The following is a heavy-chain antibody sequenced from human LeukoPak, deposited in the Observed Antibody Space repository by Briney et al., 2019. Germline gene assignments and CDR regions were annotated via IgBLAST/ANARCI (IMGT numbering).Heavy chain of an antibody. CDR2: IYPGDSDT. Sequence: PGESLKISCKGSGDSFTSYWIGWVRQMPGKGLEWMGIIYPGDSDTRYSPSFQGQVTISADKSISTAYMQWSSLRASDTAMYYCARLSGSYYSPFDFWGQGTLVTVSS. CDR3: ARLSGSYYSPFDF. CDR1: GDSFTSYW. V-gene: IGHV5-51*01. J-gene: IGHJ4*02. D-gene: IGHD1-26*01.